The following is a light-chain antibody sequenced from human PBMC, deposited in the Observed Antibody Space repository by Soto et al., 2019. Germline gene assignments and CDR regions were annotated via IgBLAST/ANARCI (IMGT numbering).Light chain of an antibody. Sequence: EKVMTQSPATLSMSPGERATLSCRASQSVSSFLAWYQQKPSLAPRLLIYGASTRATGIPARFSGSGSGTKFTLTFSSLQSEDFAVYYCQQYSNWPSWTFGQGTKV. CDR3: QQYSNWPSWT. V-gene: IGKV3-15*01. CDR2: GAS. CDR1: QSVSSF. J-gene: IGKJ1*01.